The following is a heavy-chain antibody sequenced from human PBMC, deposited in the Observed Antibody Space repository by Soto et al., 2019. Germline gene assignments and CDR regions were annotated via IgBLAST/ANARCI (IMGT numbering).Heavy chain of an antibody. V-gene: IGHV3-23*01. J-gene: IGHJ4*02. Sequence: WGSLRLSCSASVFTFTDYALSWGRQAPGKGLEWVATISGIGGSTYLADSVKGRLSISRDNSKNTVSLLMNSLRAEDTAVYFCARGSSGYISSWYYFDYWGRGTLVTVSS. CDR2: ISGIGGST. CDR3: ARGSSGYISSWYYFDY. D-gene: IGHD6-13*01. CDR1: VFTFTDYA.